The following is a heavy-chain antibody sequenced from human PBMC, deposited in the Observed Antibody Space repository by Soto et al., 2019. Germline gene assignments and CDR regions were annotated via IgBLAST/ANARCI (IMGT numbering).Heavy chain of an antibody. CDR1: GFTFSSYG. CDR3: AKDPSVGLPDEPHYYYYGMDF. D-gene: IGHD4-17*01. V-gene: IGHV3-30*18. J-gene: IGHJ6*02. Sequence: PGGSLRLSCAASGFTFSSYGMHWVRQAPGKGLEWVAVISYDGSNKYYADSVKGRFTISRDNSKNTLYLQMNSLRAEDTAVYYCAKDPSVGLPDEPHYYYYGMDFWGQGTTVTVSS. CDR2: ISYDGSNK.